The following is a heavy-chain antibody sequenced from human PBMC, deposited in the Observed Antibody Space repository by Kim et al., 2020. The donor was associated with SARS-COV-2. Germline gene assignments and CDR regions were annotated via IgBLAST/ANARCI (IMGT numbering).Heavy chain of an antibody. Sequence: ASVKVSCKASGYTFTSYAMNWVRQAPGQGLEWMGWINTNTGNPTYAQGFTGRFVFSLDTSVSTAYLQISSLKAEDTAVYYCARARKDLDFWSGYPGGYWGQGTLVTVSS. J-gene: IGHJ4*02. CDR2: INTNTGNP. D-gene: IGHD3-3*01. CDR3: ARARKDLDFWSGYPGGY. V-gene: IGHV7-4-1*02. CDR1: GYTFTSYA.